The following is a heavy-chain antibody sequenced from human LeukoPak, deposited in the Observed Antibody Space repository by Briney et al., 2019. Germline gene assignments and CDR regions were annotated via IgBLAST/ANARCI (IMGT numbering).Heavy chain of an antibody. Sequence: PSETLSLTCAVSGGSISSGGYSWSWIRQPPGKGLEWIGYIYYSGSTYYNPSLKSRVTISVDTSKNQFSLKLSSVTAADTAVYYCARVKSWYYYYMDVWGKGTTVTVSS. J-gene: IGHJ6*03. D-gene: IGHD3-10*01. CDR1: GGSISSGGYS. V-gene: IGHV4-30-4*07. CDR3: ARVKSWYYYYMDV. CDR2: IYYSGST.